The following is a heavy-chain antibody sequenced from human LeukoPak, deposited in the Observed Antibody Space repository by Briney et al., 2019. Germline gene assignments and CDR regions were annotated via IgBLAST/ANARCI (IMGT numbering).Heavy chain of an antibody. D-gene: IGHD3-22*01. J-gene: IGHJ4*02. V-gene: IGHV3-21*01. CDR2: ISSSSSYI. CDR3: ARVGEYYDSSGYPGY. Sequence: PGGSLRLSCAASGFTFSSYWMSWVRQAPGKGLEWVSSISSSSSYIYYADSVKGRFTISRDNAKNSLYLQMNSLRAEDTAVYYCARVGEYYDSSGYPGYWGQGTLVTVSS. CDR1: GFTFSSYW.